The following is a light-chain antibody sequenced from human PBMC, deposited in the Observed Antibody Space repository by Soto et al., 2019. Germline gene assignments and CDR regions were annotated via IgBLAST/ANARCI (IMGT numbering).Light chain of an antibody. J-gene: IGLJ3*02. V-gene: IGLV2-11*01. CDR1: SSDVGSYNY. CDR3: CSYSGSDTLL. Sequence: QSALTQPRSVSGSPGESVTISCTGSSSDVGSYNYVSWYQQYPGKAPKVMIYDVTERPSEVPDRFSGSKSDNTASLIISGLQAEDEAEYFCCSYSGSDTLLFGGGTQLTVL. CDR2: DVT.